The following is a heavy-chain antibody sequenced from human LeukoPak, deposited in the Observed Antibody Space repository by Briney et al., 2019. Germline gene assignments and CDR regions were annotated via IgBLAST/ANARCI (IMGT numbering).Heavy chain of an antibody. Sequence: SETLSLTCTVSGGSISSYYWSWIRQPPGKGLEWIGYIYYSGSTNYNPSLKSRVTISVDTSKNQFSLKLGSVTAADTAVYYCARLERSSWYDIAGAFDIWGQGTMVTVSS. D-gene: IGHD6-13*01. CDR2: IYYSGST. CDR3: ARLERSSWYDIAGAFDI. CDR1: GGSISSYY. V-gene: IGHV4-59*01. J-gene: IGHJ3*02.